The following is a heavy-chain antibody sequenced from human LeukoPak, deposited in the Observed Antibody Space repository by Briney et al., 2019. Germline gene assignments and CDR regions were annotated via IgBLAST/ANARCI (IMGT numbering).Heavy chain of an antibody. CDR3: AREDESYYLFDY. D-gene: IGHD1-26*01. CDR2: IYSGGST. J-gene: IGHJ4*02. CDR1: GFTFSSYG. V-gene: IGHV3-53*01. Sequence: GGSLRLSCAASGFTFSSYGMSWVRQAPGKGLEWVSVIYSGGSTYYADSVKGRFTISRDNSKNTLYLQMNSLRAEDTAVYYCAREDESYYLFDYWGQGTLVTVSS.